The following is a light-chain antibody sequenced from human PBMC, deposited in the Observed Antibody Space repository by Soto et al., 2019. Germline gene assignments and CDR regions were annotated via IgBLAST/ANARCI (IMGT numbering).Light chain of an antibody. J-gene: IGKJ5*01. CDR1: QSVSTN. CDR3: QQYDYLPIT. Sequence: EIGLTQSPGTLSLSPGERAILSFRARQSVSTNLACYQHKSGLAPRLLLYVAFIRATGIPDRFSGTWSETDFTLTISIRETREFGVYYCQQYDYLPITFG. V-gene: IGKV3-20*01. CDR2: VAF.